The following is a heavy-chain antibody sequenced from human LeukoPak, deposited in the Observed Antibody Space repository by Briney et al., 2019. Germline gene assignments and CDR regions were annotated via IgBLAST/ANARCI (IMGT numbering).Heavy chain of an antibody. CDR1: GGSLTSYY. CDR2: IYTSGST. J-gene: IGHJ4*02. Sequence: PSETLSLTCTVSGGSLTSYYWSWFRQPAGKGPEWIGRIYTSGSTKYNPSLKSRVTMSVDTSKNQFSLKMSSVTAADTAVYYCAREGSSWLNYDYWGQGTLVTVSS. D-gene: IGHD6-13*01. V-gene: IGHV4-4*07. CDR3: AREGSSWLNYDY.